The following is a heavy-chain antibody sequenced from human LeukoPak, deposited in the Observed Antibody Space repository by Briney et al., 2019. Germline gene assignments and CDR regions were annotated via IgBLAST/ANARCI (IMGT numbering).Heavy chain of an antibody. CDR3: ARAGVYYGSGSPFDY. J-gene: IGHJ4*02. D-gene: IGHD3-10*01. CDR2: INPNSGGT. Sequence: ASVKVSCKASEYTFTGYYMHWVRQAPGQGLEWMGWINPNSGGTNYAQKFQGRVTMTRDTSISTAYMELSRLRSDDTAVYYCARAGVYYGSGSPFDYWGQGTLVTVSS. V-gene: IGHV1-2*02. CDR1: EYTFTGYY.